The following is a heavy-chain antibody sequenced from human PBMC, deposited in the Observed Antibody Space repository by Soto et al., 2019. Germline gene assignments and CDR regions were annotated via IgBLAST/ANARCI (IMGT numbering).Heavy chain of an antibody. J-gene: IGHJ6*03. D-gene: IGHD6-19*01. V-gene: IGHV4-59*08. CDR2: IYYSGST. Sequence: SETLSLTCTVSGGSISSYYWSWIRQPPGKGLEWIGYIYYSGSTNYNPSLKSRVTISVDTSKNQFSLKLSSVTAADTAVYYCARQSGWYPQYYYYMDVWGKGTTVTVS. CDR1: GGSISSYY. CDR3: ARQSGWYPQYYYYMDV.